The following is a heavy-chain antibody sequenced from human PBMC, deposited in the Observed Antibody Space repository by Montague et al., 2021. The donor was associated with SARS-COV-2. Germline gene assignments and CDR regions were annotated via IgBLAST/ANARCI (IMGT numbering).Heavy chain of an antibody. CDR1: GGSFSGYY. V-gene: IGHV4-34*01. CDR2: INHSGST. D-gene: IGHD5-18*01. CDR3: ARGGGYSYGSLDY. J-gene: IGHJ4*02. Sequence: SETLSLTCAVYGGSFSGYYWSWIRQPPGKGLEWIGEINHSGSTNYNPSLMSRVTISVDTSKNQFSLKLSSVTAADTAVYYCARGGGYSYGSLDYWGQGTLVTVSS.